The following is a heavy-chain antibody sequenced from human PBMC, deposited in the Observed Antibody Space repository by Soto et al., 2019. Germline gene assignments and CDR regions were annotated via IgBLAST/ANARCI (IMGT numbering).Heavy chain of an antibody. J-gene: IGHJ3*02. CDR3: ATSSGYNPGDAFDI. Sequence: QVQLVQSGAEVKKPGSSVKVSCKAYGGTFSSYAISWVRQAPGQGLEWMGGLIPIFGTANYAQKFQGRVTITADESTSTAYMELSSLRSEDTAVYYCATSSGYNPGDAFDIWGQGTMVTVSS. V-gene: IGHV1-69*12. D-gene: IGHD3-22*01. CDR1: GGTFSSYA. CDR2: LIPIFGTA.